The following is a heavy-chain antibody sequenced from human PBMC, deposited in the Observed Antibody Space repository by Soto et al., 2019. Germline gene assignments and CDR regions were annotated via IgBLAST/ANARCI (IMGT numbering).Heavy chain of an antibody. Sequence: SETLSLTCTVSGGSISSGGYYWSWIRQHPGKGLEWIGYIYYSGSTYYNPSLKSRVTISVDTSKNQFSLKLSSVTAADTAVYYCARARRHWFDPWGQGTLVTAPQ. CDR1: GGSISSGGYY. V-gene: IGHV4-31*03. CDR3: ARARRHWFDP. J-gene: IGHJ5*02. CDR2: IYYSGST.